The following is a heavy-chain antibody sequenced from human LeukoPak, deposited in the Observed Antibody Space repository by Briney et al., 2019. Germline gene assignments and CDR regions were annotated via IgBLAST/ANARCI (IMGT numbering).Heavy chain of an antibody. D-gene: IGHD3-9*01. CDR1: GGSFGGYY. CDR3: ARGVNYDILTGYYLNWFDP. Sequence: KSSETLSLTCAVYGGSFGGYYWSCIRHPPGKGLEWVGEINDSGSTNYNPSLKSRVTISVDTSKNQFSLKLSSVTAADTAVYYCARGVNYDILTGYYLNWFDPWGQGTLVTVSS. V-gene: IGHV4-34*01. J-gene: IGHJ5*02. CDR2: INDSGST.